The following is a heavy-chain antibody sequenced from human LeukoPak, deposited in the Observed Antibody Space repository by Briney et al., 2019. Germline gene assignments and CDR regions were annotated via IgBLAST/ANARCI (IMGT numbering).Heavy chain of an antibody. V-gene: IGHV1-2*06. CDR2: IDPNSGGT. J-gene: IGHJ4*02. Sequence: ASVKVSCKASGYTLTDYYMHWVRQAPGQGLEWMGRIDPNSGGTNYAQKFQGRVTMTRDTSISTVYMELSRLRSDDTAVYYCARVGYYESSGYYEYWGQGTLVTVSS. CDR3: ARVGYYESSGYYEY. CDR1: GYTLTDYY. D-gene: IGHD3-22*01.